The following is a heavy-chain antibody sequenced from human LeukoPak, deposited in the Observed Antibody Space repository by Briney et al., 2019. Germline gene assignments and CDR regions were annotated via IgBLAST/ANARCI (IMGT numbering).Heavy chain of an antibody. CDR1: GFTFSSYG. D-gene: IGHD3-10*01. J-gene: IGHJ6*03. V-gene: IGHV3-23*01. CDR2: ISGSGGST. Sequence: GGSLRLSCAASGFTFSSYGMSWVRQAPGKGLEWVSAISGSGGSTYYADSVKGRFTISRDNAKNSLYLQMNSLRAEDTAVYYCARVAGSGSYYYYYMDVWGKGTTVTISS. CDR3: ARVAGSGSYYYYYMDV.